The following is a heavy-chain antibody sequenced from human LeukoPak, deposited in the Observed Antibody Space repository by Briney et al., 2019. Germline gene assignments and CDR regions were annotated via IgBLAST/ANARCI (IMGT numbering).Heavy chain of an antibody. CDR3: ARVGDYDFWSGYYSHYYYYMDV. CDR2: MNPNSGNT. J-gene: IGHJ6*03. D-gene: IGHD3-3*01. Sequence: ASVKVSCKASGYTFTSYDINWVRQATGQGLEWMGWMNPNSGNTGYAQKFQGRVTMTRSTSISTAYMELSSLRSEDTAVYYCARVGDYDFWSGYYSHYYYYMDVWGKGTTVTVSS. V-gene: IGHV1-8*01. CDR1: GYTFTSYD.